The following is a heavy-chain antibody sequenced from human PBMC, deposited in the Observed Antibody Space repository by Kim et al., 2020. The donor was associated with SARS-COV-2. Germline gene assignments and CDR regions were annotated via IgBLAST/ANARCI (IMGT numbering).Heavy chain of an antibody. D-gene: IGHD6-19*01. Sequence: GGSLRLSCAASGFTVSSNYMSWVRQAPGKGLEWVSVIYSGGSTYYADSVKGRFTISRDNSKNTLYLQMNSLRAEDTAVYYCASTGYSSGWYPHWDYWGQGTLVTVSS. J-gene: IGHJ4*02. V-gene: IGHV3-53*01. CDR1: GFTVSSNY. CDR3: ASTGYSSGWYPHWDY. CDR2: IYSGGST.